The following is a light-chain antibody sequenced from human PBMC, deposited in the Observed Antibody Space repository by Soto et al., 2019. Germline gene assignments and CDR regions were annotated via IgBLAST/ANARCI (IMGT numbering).Light chain of an antibody. J-gene: IGKJ1*01. CDR1: QSISSW. Sequence: DIQMTQSPSTLSASVGDRVTITCRASQSISSWLAWYQQKPGKAPNLLIYKASSIATGVPSRFSGSGSGTEFTLTISSLQPDDFATYYCQQYNSYLWTFGQGTKVEIK. V-gene: IGKV1-5*03. CDR3: QQYNSYLWT. CDR2: KAS.